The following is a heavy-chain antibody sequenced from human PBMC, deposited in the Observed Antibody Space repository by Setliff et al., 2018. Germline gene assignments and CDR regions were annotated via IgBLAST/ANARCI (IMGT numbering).Heavy chain of an antibody. V-gene: IGHV3-23*01. CDR2: ISGSAGIT. CDR3: ATEERGENGMDV. CDR1: GFTFSSYA. Sequence: GGSLRLSCAASGFTFSSYAMSWVRQAPGKGLEWVSGISGSAGITYYADSVKGRFTISRDNAKNSLYLQMNSLRDEDTAVYYCATEERGENGMDVWGQGTTVTVSS. J-gene: IGHJ6*02. D-gene: IGHD3-16*01.